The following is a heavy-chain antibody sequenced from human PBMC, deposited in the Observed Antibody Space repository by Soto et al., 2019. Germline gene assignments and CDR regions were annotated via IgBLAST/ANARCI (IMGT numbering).Heavy chain of an antibody. CDR2: IIPIFGTA. Sequence: QVQLVQSGAEVKKPGSSVKVSCKASGGTFSSYAISWVRQTPGQGLEWMGGIIPIFGTANYAQKFQGRVTITADEYTSTAYMELSSLRSEDTTVYYCASGPRDPRGYSGYDLFYWGQGTLVTVSS. V-gene: IGHV1-69*01. CDR3: ASGPRDPRGYSGYDLFY. J-gene: IGHJ4*02. D-gene: IGHD5-12*01. CDR1: GGTFSSYA.